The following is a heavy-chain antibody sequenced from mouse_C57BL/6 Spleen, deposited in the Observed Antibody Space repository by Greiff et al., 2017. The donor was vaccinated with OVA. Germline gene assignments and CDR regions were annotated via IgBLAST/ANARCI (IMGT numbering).Heavy chain of an antibody. D-gene: IGHD1-1*01. V-gene: IGHV1-72*01. J-gene: IGHJ2*01. Sequence: QVQLQQPGAELVKPGASVKLSCKASGYTFTSYWMHWVKHRPGRGLEGIGRIDPNSGGTKYNEKFKSKATLTVDKPSSTAYMQLSSLTSEDSAVYYCARDGSSTGYFDYWGQGTTLTVSS. CDR2: IDPNSGGT. CDR1: GYTFTSYW. CDR3: ARDGSSTGYFDY.